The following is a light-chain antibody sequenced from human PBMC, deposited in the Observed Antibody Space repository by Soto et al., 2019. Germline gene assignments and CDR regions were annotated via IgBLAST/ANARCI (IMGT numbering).Light chain of an antibody. J-gene: IGKJ5*01. V-gene: IGKV1-12*01. CDR1: QAVNSW. CDR3: QQSNNHPIS. Sequence: QLTQSPASISASLGDRVTLTCRASQAVNSWLAWFQQKPGMAPKLVIYDVSSLQSGVPSRFSGSGSGTEFTLTISSLQPEDFATYYCQQSNNHPISFGQGTRLEVK. CDR2: DVS.